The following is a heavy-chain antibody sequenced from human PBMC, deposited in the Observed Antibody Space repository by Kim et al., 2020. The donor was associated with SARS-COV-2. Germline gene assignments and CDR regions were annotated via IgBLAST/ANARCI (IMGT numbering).Heavy chain of an antibody. CDR1: GFTFSSYG. V-gene: IGHV3-30*18. CDR3: AKDAPGDYTPHPDYFDY. J-gene: IGHJ4*01. D-gene: IGHD4-17*01. CDR2: ISYDGSNK. Sequence: GGSLRLSCAASGFTFSSYGMHWVRQAPGKGLEWVAVISYDGSNKYYADSVKGRFTISRDNSKNTLYLQMNSLRAEDTAVYYCAKDAPGDYTPHPDYFDY.